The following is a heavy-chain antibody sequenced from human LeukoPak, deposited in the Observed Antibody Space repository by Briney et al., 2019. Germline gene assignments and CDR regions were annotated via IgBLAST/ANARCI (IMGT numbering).Heavy chain of an antibody. CDR3: ARGNNYVDY. Sequence: SETLSLTCTVSGGSINSYYWTWIRQPPGKGLEWIGYIYYSGSTNYNPSLKSRVTMSVDTSKNQFSLKLSSVTAADTAVYYCARGNNYVDYWGQGTLVTVSS. D-gene: IGHD5-24*01. CDR1: GGSINSYY. V-gene: IGHV4-59*01. J-gene: IGHJ4*02. CDR2: IYYSGST.